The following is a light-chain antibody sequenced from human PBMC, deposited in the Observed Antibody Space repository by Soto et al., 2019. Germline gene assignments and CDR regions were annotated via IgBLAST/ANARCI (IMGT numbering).Light chain of an antibody. CDR3: QQFGTSPQT. CDR2: GPS. Sequence: EIVLTQSPGTLSLSPGERAILSCRASQAVRSSYLAWYQQKPGQAPRLLFYGPSTRATGIPDRFTGRGSGTDFTLTISRLEPEDFAVYYCQQFGTSPQTFGQGTKVEIK. J-gene: IGKJ1*01. V-gene: IGKV3-20*01. CDR1: QAVRSSY.